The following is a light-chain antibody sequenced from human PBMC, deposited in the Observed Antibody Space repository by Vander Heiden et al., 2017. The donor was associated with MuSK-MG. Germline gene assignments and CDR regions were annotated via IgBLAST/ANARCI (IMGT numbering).Light chain of an antibody. CDR1: QGISSY. Sequence: DIQMTQSPSSLSASTGDRVTITCRASQGISSYLTWYQQKPGKAPKLLIYAASSLQSGVPSRFSGSGSGTDFTLTISWLQSEDVATYYCQQCYSDPPTFGPGTKVDIK. J-gene: IGKJ3*01. CDR3: QQCYSDPPT. CDR2: AAS. V-gene: IGKV1-39*01.